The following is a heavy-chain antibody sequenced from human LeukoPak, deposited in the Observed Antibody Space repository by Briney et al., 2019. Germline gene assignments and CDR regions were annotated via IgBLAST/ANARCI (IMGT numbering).Heavy chain of an antibody. J-gene: IGHJ4*02. V-gene: IGHV3-23*01. D-gene: IGHD3-10*02. Sequence: PGGSLRLSCAASGFTFSSYAMSWVRQAPGKGLEWVSAISGSGGSTYYADSVKGRFTISRDNSKNTLYLQMNSLRAEDTAVYYCAKDNVRRYGDGAYYFDYWGQGTLVTVSS. CDR2: ISGSGGST. CDR3: AKDNVRRYGDGAYYFDY. CDR1: GFTFSSYA.